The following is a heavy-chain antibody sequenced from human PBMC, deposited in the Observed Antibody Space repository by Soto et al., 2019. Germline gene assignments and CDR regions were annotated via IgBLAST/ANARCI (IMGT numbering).Heavy chain of an antibody. CDR2: IHRDGVT. D-gene: IGHD1-26*01. J-gene: IGHJ4*02. Sequence: QVHLQESGPGLVKPSETLSLTYAISGGSTSSSDWWTWVRQPPGEGLEWIGEIHRDGVTNYNSSLKSRLTISLDQSRNQFSLSLTSVTAADAAVYFCAGRPEIHPRWGQGILVPVSS. CDR3: AGRPEIHPR. CDR1: GGSTSSSDW. V-gene: IGHV4-4*02.